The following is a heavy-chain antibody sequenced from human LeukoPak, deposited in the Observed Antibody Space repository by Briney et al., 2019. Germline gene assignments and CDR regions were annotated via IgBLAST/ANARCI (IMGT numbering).Heavy chain of an antibody. Sequence: PGRSLRLSCAASGFTFSSYAMSWVRQAPGKGLEWVSAISGSGGSTYYADSVKGRFTIPRDNSKNTLYLQMNSLRAEDTAVYYCAKDLDDDFWSGYYPCYFDYWGQGTLVTVSS. J-gene: IGHJ4*02. CDR3: AKDLDDDFWSGYYPCYFDY. CDR2: ISGSGGST. CDR1: GFTFSSYA. D-gene: IGHD3-3*01. V-gene: IGHV3-23*01.